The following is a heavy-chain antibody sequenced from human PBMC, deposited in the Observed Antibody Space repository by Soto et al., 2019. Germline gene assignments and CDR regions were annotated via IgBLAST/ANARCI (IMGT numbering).Heavy chain of an antibody. Sequence: SETLSLTCTVSGGSISSNYWSWIRQPPGKGLEWIGYVYNSGSTNYNPSLKSRVTISEDTSTSQFSLKVNSMTAADTAVYYCARYRREAVAGYTLDNWGQGILVTVSS. D-gene: IGHD6-13*01. CDR1: GGSISSNY. CDR3: ARYRREAVAGYTLDN. CDR2: VYNSGST. V-gene: IGHV4-59*01. J-gene: IGHJ4*02.